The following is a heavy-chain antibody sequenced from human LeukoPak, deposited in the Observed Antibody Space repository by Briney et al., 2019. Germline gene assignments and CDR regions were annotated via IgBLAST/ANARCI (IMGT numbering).Heavy chain of an antibody. D-gene: IGHD4-23*01. CDR3: ARATVVSPNY. J-gene: IGHJ4*02. CDR2: ISSSSSTI. CDR1: GFTFSSYS. V-gene: IGHV3-48*01. Sequence: PGGSLRLSCAASGFTFSSYSMNWVRQAPGKGLEWVSYISSSSSTIYYADSVKGRFTISGDNAKNSLYLQMNSLRAEDTAVYYCARATVVSPNYWGQGTLVTVSS.